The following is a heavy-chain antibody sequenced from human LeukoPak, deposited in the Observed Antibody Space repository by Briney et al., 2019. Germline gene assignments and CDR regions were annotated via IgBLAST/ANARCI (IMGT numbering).Heavy chain of an antibody. J-gene: IGHJ4*02. CDR3: ARAGWIITSGIDY. V-gene: IGHV4-38-2*01. CDR1: GYSISRGYY. CDR2: IYHTGST. D-gene: IGHD3-10*01. Sequence: SETLSLTCGVSGYSISRGYYWAWIRQPPGKGLEWIGTIYHTGSTYYTPSLGGRVTISVDTSKNEFSLNLNSVTAADTAAYYCARAGWIITSGIDYWGQGALVTVSS.